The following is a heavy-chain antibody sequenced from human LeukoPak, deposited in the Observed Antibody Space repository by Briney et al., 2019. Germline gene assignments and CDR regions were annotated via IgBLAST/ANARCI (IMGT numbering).Heavy chain of an antibody. CDR3: ASSLRSSGWTDY. V-gene: IGHV3-30*02. D-gene: IGHD6-19*01. CDR1: GFTFSSYG. CDR2: IRYDGSNK. Sequence: GGSLRLSCAASGFTFSSYGMHWVRQAPGKGLEWVAFIRYDGSNKYYADSVKGRFTISRDNSKNTLYLQMNSLRAEDTAVYYCASSLRSSGWTDYWGQGTLVTVSS. J-gene: IGHJ4*02.